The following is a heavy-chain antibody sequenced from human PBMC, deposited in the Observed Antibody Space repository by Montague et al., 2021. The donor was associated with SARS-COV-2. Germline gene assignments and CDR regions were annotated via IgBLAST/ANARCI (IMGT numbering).Heavy chain of an antibody. CDR2: IYYSGST. CDR1: GGSISSGDYY. J-gene: IGHJ6*02. D-gene: IGHD6-13*01. CDR3: ARVGRQQLVRLSGMDV. V-gene: IGHV4-39*07. Sequence: SETLSLTCTVSGGSISSGDYYWSWIRQPPGKGLEWIGSIYYSGSTYYXPSLKSRVTISVDTSKNQFSLKLSSVTAADTAVYYCARVGRQQLVRLSGMDVWGQGTTVTVSS.